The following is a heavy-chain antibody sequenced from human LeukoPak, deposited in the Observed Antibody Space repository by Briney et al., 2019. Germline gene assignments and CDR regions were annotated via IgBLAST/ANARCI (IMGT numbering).Heavy chain of an antibody. V-gene: IGHV3-9*01. J-gene: IGHJ4*02. Sequence: PGGSLRLSCAASGFTFGAYAMHWVRQAPGKGLEWVSGISWAGGSIGYADSVKGRFTISRDNAKNSLYLQMNSLRAEDTALYCCAKDGGGIGYFDYWGQGTLVTVSS. D-gene: IGHD6-13*01. CDR3: AKDGGGIGYFDY. CDR2: ISWAGGSI. CDR1: GFTFGAYA.